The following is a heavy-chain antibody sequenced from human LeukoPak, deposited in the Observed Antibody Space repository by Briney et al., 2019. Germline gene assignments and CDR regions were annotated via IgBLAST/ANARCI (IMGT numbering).Heavy chain of an antibody. CDR1: GGSISGYY. Sequence: SETLSLTCTVSGGSISGYYWSWIRQPAGKGLEWIGRIYSSGSTIYNPSLKSRVTVSVDTSKNQFSLRLNSVTAADTAVYYCARDASGYTTNWLDPWGQGTLVTVSS. J-gene: IGHJ5*02. D-gene: IGHD5-12*01. V-gene: IGHV4-4*07. CDR2: IYSSGST. CDR3: ARDASGYTTNWLDP.